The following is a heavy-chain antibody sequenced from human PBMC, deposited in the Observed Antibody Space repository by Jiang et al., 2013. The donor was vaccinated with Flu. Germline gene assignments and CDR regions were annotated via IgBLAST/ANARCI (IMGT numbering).Heavy chain of an antibody. D-gene: IGHD2-2*01. J-gene: IGHJ3*02. CDR3: ARSLVEVDAFDI. V-gene: IGHV7-4-1*02. CDR2: INTNTGNP. Sequence: VRVSCKASGYTFTSYAMNWVRQAPGQGLEWMGWINTNTGNPTSAQGFTGRFVFSLDTSVTTAYLQINNLKADDSAVYYCARSLVEVDAFDIWGQGTVVTVSS. CDR1: GYTFTSYA.